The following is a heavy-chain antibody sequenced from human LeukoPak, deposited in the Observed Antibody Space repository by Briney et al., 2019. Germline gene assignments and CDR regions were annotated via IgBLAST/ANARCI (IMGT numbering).Heavy chain of an antibody. V-gene: IGHV4-34*01. J-gene: IGHJ6*03. CDR1: GGSFSGYY. CDR2: INHSGST. CDR3: ARLVLHYYYYMDV. D-gene: IGHD6-13*01. Sequence: SETLSLTCAVYGGSFSGYYWSWIRQPPGKGLEWIGEINHSGSTNYNPSLKSRVTISVDTSKNQISLKLSSVTAADTAVYYCARLVLHYYYYMDVWGKGTTVTVSS.